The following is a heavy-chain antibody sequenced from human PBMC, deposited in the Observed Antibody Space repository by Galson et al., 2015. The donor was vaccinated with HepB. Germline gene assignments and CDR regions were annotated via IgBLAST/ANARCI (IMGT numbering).Heavy chain of an antibody. CDR2: ISSSSSYI. CDR3: ARDWGIAVAGTWWFDP. CDR1: GFTFSSYN. V-gene: IGHV3-21*01. J-gene: IGHJ5*02. Sequence: SLRLSCAASGFTFSSYNMNWVRQAPGKGLEWVSSISSSSSYIYYADSVKGRFTISRDNAKNSLYLQMNSLGAEDAAVYYCARDWGIAVAGTWWFDPWGQGTVVTVSS. D-gene: IGHD6-19*01.